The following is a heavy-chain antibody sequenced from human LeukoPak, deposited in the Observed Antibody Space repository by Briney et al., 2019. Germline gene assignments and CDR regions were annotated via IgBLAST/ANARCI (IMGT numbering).Heavy chain of an antibody. CDR2: IYYSGST. Sequence: PSETLSLTCTVSGGSISSYYWSWIRQPPGKGLEWIGYIYYSGSTNYNPPLKSRVTISVDTSKNQFSLKLSSVTAADTAVYYCAREDENSSDWGQGTLVTVSS. CDR3: AREDENSSD. J-gene: IGHJ4*02. V-gene: IGHV4-59*01. CDR1: GGSISSYY. D-gene: IGHD6-19*01.